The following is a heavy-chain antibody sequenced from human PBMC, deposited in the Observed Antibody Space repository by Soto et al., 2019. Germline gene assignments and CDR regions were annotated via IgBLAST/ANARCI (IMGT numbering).Heavy chain of an antibody. Sequence: ASVKVSCKTSGYMFTKFAISWVRQAPGQGLEWMGWISTYYGNTNFAQKLRGRVIMTTDTSANTVYMELRSLTSDDTAMYYCARDPASRYYYESSGYYDHWGQGTQVTVSS. J-gene: IGHJ5*02. D-gene: IGHD3-22*01. CDR1: GYMFTKFA. V-gene: IGHV1-18*01. CDR3: ARDPASRYYYESSGYYDH. CDR2: ISTYYGNT.